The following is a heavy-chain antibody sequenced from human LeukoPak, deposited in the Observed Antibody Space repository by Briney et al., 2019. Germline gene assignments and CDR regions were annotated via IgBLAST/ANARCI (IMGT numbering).Heavy chain of an antibody. CDR1: GFIFGSYG. V-gene: IGHV3-30*18. CDR3: AKERVRGYYDSSGYYPSPFDY. D-gene: IGHD3-22*01. CDR2: TSYDGSNE. Sequence: GGSLRLSCAASGFIFGSYGMHWVRQAPGKGLEWVSVTSYDGSNEHYADSVKGRFTISRDNTKNTLYLQMNSLRAEDTVVYDCAKERVRGYYDSSGYYPSPFDYWGQGTLVTVSS. J-gene: IGHJ4*02.